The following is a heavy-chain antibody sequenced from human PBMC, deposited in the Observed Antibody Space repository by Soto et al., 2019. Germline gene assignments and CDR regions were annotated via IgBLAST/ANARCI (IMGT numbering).Heavy chain of an antibody. CDR2: ISYDGSNK. Sequence: QVQLVESGGGVVQPGRSLRLSCAASGFTFSSYGMHWVRQAPGKGLEWVAVISYDGSNKYYADSVKGRFTISRDNSKNTLYLQMNSLRAEDTAVYYCAKDDDDSSGVDYWGQGTLVTVSS. V-gene: IGHV3-30*18. D-gene: IGHD3-22*01. J-gene: IGHJ4*02. CDR1: GFTFSSYG. CDR3: AKDDDDSSGVDY.